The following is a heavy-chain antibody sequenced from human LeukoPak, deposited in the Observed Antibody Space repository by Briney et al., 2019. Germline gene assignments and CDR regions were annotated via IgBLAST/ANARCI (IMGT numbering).Heavy chain of an antibody. D-gene: IGHD7-27*01. J-gene: IGHJ4*02. V-gene: IGHV3-9*01. CDR1: GFTFGDYN. Sequence: VTSLRLSCTASGFTFGDYNMHWVRQAPGKGLEWVSGITGNSDTRDYADSVKGRFTISRDNAKNSLYLEMNRLRTEDTALYYCAKANWGTPFDYWGQGTLLTVSS. CDR3: AKANWGTPFDY. CDR2: ITGNSDTR.